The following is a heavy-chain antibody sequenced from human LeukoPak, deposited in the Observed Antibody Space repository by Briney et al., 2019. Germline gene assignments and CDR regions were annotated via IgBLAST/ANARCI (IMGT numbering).Heavy chain of an antibody. J-gene: IGHJ4*02. Sequence: GESLKISCKGSGYSFTTYWIGWVRQMPGKGLEYMGIIYPGDSDTRYSPSFQGQVTISTDKSISTAYLQWSSLKASDTAMYYCATLYSSTWPIYWGQGTLDTVSS. CDR2: IYPGDSDT. D-gene: IGHD6-13*01. CDR1: GYSFTTYW. V-gene: IGHV5-51*01. CDR3: ATLYSSTWPIY.